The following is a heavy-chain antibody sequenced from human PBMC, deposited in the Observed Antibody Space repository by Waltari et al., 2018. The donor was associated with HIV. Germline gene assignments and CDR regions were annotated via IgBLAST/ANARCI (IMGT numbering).Heavy chain of an antibody. J-gene: IGHJ4*02. D-gene: IGHD3-16*02. V-gene: IGHV1-18*01. CDR2: ITRYTANT. CDR1: GYPFITYH. CDR3: TRGNIWGSYRYFDY. Sequence: QIRLFQSDHAVRKPGPSVTISCKTSGYPFITYHITWVRQFLRQRLDWMGGITRYTANTNYTRESQGRVTLTTDAAAATAYLELRDLRPDDTAIYFCTRGNIWGSYRYFDYWGPGTLVTVS.